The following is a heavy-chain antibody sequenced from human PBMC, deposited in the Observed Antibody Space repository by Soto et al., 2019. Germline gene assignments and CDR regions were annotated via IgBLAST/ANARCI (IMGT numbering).Heavy chain of an antibody. V-gene: IGHV3-30*18. Sequence: GGSLRLSCAASGFTFSSYGMHWVRQAPGKGLEWVAVISYDGSNKYYADSVKGRFTISRDNSKNTLYLQMNSLRAEDTAVYYCAKDQGEMATPGEDAPYYYYGMDVWGQGTTVTVSS. CDR3: AKDQGEMATPGEDAPYYYYGMDV. CDR2: ISYDGSNK. J-gene: IGHJ6*02. CDR1: GFTFSSYG. D-gene: IGHD3-16*01.